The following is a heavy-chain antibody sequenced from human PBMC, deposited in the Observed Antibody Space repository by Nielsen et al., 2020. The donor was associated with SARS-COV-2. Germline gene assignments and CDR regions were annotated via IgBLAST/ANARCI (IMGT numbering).Heavy chain of an antibody. V-gene: IGHV3-33*01. CDR3: ARGDVDTAMVGFMRQEYYYYGMDV. CDR2: IWYDGSNK. CDR1: GFTFSSYG. D-gene: IGHD5-18*01. Sequence: GESLKISCAASGFTFSSYGMHWVRQAPGRGLEWVAVIWYDGSNKYYADSVKGRFTISRDNSKNTLYLQMNSLRAEDTAVYYCARGDVDTAMVGFMRQEYYYYGMDVWGQGTTVTVSS. J-gene: IGHJ6*02.